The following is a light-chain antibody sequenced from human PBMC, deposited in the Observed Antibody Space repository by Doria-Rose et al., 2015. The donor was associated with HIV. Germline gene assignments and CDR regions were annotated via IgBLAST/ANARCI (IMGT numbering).Light chain of an antibody. Sequence: TQSPGTLSLSPGEGATLSCRASQSFSSTYLAWYQQKPGQAPSLLIYDGSTRATGIPGRFSASGSGTDFTLTINRLEPEDFALYYCHQYGTSWTFGQGTKVE. CDR2: DGS. J-gene: IGKJ1*01. V-gene: IGKV3-20*01. CDR1: QSFSSTY. CDR3: HQYGTSWT.